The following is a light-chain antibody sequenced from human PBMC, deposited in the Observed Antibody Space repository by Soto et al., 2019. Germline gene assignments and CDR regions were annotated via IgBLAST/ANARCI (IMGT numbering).Light chain of an antibody. CDR2: SNN. V-gene: IGLV1-44*01. CDR3: AAWDDSLNGYV. J-gene: IGLJ1*01. Sequence: QSVLTQPPSASGTPGQRVTISCSGGTSNIGSYTVNWYQQLPGTAPKLLIYSNNQRPSGVPDRFSGSKSGTSASLAISGLQSEDEADYYCAAWDDSLNGYVFGTGTKLTVL. CDR1: TSNIGSYT.